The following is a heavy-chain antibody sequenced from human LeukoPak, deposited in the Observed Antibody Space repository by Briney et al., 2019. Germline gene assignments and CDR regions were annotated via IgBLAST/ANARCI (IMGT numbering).Heavy chain of an antibody. Sequence: VASVKVSCKASGYTFTSYDINWVRQATGQGLAWMGWMNPNSGNTGYAQKFQGTVTITRNTSISTAYMELSSLRSEDTAVYYCARGRSTMTIDYWGQGTLVTVSS. CDR3: ARGRSTMTIDY. V-gene: IGHV1-8*03. J-gene: IGHJ4*02. CDR1: GYTFTSYD. D-gene: IGHD4-17*01. CDR2: MNPNSGNT.